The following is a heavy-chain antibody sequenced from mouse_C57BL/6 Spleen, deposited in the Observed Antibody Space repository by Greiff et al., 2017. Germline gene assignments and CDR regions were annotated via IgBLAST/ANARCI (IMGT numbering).Heavy chain of an antibody. CDR1: GYAFSSYW. Sequence: QVQLKQSGAELVKPGASVKISCKASGYAFSSYWMNWVKQRPGKGLEWIGQIYPGDGDTNYNGKFKGKATLTADKSSSTAYMQLSSLTSEDSAVYFCAFYDYDGYAMDYWGQGTSVTVSS. CDR3: AFYDYDGYAMDY. D-gene: IGHD2-4*01. J-gene: IGHJ4*01. V-gene: IGHV1-80*01. CDR2: IYPGDGDT.